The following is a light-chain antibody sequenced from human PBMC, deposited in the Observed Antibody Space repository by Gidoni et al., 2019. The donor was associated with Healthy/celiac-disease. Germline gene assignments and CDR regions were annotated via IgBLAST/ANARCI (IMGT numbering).Light chain of an antibody. CDR3: QQYGSSQGYT. CDR1: QSVSSSY. J-gene: IGKJ2*01. V-gene: IGKV3-20*01. CDR2: GAS. Sequence: EIVLTQSPGTLSLSPGERATLSCRASQSVSSSYLAWYQQKPGQAPRLLIYGASSRATGIPDRFSGSGSGTDSTLTISRLEPEDFAVYYCQQYGSSQGYTFGQGTKLEIK.